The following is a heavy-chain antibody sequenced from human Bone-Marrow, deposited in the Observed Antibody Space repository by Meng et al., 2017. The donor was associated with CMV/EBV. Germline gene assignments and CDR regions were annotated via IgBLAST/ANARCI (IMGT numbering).Heavy chain of an antibody. CDR2: IWYDGSNK. CDR3: AKELDYYYYGMHV. CDR1: GFTFSSYG. Sequence: GESLKLSCAASGFTFSSYGMNWVRQAPGKGLEWVAVIWYDGSNKYYADSVKGRFTISRDNSKNTLYLQMNSLRAEDTAVYYCAKELDYYYYGMHVWRQGTTVTVPS. D-gene: IGHD1-1*01. J-gene: IGHJ6*01. V-gene: IGHV3-33*06.